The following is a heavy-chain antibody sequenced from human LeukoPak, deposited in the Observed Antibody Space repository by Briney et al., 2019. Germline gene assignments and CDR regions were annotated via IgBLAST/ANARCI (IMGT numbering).Heavy chain of an antibody. V-gene: IGHV3-23*01. J-gene: IGHJ4*02. CDR3: ANRYCSGGSCYFDN. CDR2: ITASSGNT. Sequence: GGSLRLSCAASGFIFSDYAMNWVRQAPGKGLERVSSITASSGNTFYADSVKGRFTISRENSKNTLYLQMNSLRPEDTAIYYCANRYCSGGSCYFDNWGQGTLVTVSS. CDR1: GFIFSDYA. D-gene: IGHD2-15*01.